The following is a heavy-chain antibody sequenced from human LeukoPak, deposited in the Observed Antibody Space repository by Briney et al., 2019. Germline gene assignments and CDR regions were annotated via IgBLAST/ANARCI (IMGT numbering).Heavy chain of an antibody. CDR3: ASTTNWFDP. J-gene: IGHJ5*02. D-gene: IGHD1-1*01. Sequence: SETLSLTCTVSGGSISSSSYYWGWIRQPPGKGLEWIGSIYYSGSTYYNPSLKSRVTVSVDTSKNQFSLKLSSVTAADTAVYYCASTTNWFDPWGQGTLVTVSS. V-gene: IGHV4-39*07. CDR2: IYYSGST. CDR1: GGSISSSSYY.